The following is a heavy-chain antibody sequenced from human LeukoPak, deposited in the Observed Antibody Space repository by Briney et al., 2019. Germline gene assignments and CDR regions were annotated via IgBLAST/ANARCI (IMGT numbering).Heavy chain of an antibody. Sequence: GAPVKVSCKASGYTFSGYAIHWVRQAPGQRFEWMGWMNAGNGHTKYSQNFQGRVTITRDSSANIVYMELSSLTSEDTAVYYCARGIWSATRVDYYLDNWGQGTLVTVSS. J-gene: IGHJ4*02. D-gene: IGHD5-24*01. CDR1: GYTFSGYA. CDR2: MNAGNGHT. V-gene: IGHV1-3*01. CDR3: ARGIWSATRVDYYLDN.